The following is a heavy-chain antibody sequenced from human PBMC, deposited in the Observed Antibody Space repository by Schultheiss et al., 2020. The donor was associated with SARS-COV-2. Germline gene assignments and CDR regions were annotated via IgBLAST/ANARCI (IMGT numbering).Heavy chain of an antibody. CDR3: ARGDSSGFHVDY. J-gene: IGHJ4*02. V-gene: IGHV3-33*08. CDR2: IWYDGSNK. D-gene: IGHD3-22*01. Sequence: GGSLRLSCAASGFTFSSYAMSWVRQAPGKGLEWVAVIWYDGSNKYYADSVKGRFTISRDNSKNTLYLQMNSLRAEDTAVYYCARGDSSGFHVDYWGQGTLVTVSS. CDR1: GFTFSSYA.